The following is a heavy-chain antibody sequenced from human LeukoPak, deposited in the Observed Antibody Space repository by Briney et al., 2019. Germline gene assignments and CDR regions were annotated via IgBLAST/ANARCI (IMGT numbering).Heavy chain of an antibody. CDR2: IKSDGSYT. Sequence: PGGSLRLSCAASGFMFSDSWMHWVRRAPGKGLEWVSRIKSDGSYTDHVDSVRGRFTISRDNAKNTLYLQMNSLRADDTAVYFCARAMDVWGQGTTVTVSS. J-gene: IGHJ6*02. CDR1: GFMFSDSW. V-gene: IGHV3-74*01. CDR3: ARAMDV.